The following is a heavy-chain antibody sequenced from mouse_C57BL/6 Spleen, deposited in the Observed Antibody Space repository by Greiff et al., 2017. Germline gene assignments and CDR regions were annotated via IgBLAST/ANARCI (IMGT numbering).Heavy chain of an antibody. Sequence: VQLQQSGPELVKPGASVKIPCKASGYTFTDYNMDWVKQSHGKSLEWIGDINPNNGGTIYNQKFKGKATLTVDKSSSTAYMELRSLTSEDTAVYYCANPLLWKEEQGMGDWGQGTSVTVAS. V-gene: IGHV1-18*01. CDR1: GYTFTDYN. D-gene: IGHD2-10*01. CDR3: ANPLLWKEEQGMGD. CDR2: INPNNGGT. J-gene: IGHJ4*01.